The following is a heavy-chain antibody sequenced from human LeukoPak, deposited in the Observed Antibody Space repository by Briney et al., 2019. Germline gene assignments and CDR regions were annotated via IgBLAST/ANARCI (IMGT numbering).Heavy chain of an antibody. CDR2: IIPIFGTA. CDR3: ATYSVVITTSYYFDY. V-gene: IGHV1-69*13. J-gene: IGHJ4*02. D-gene: IGHD3-22*01. Sequence: ASVKVSCKASGYTFTGYYMHWVRQAPGQGLEWMGGIIPIFGTANYAQKFQGRVTITADESTSTAYMELSSLRSEDTAVYYCATYSVVITTSYYFDYWGQGTLVTVSS. CDR1: GYTFTGYY.